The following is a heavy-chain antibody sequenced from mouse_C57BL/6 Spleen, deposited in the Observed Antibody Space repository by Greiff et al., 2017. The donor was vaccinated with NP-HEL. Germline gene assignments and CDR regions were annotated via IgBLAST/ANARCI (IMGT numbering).Heavy chain of an antibody. Sequence: QVQLQQPGAELVMPGASVKLSCKASGYTFTSYWMHWVKQRPGQGLEWIGEIDPSDSYTNYNQKFQGKSTLTVDKSSSTAYMQLSSLTSEDSAVYYCARRAAIYYDYWGQGTTLTVSS. CDR2: IDPSDSYT. V-gene: IGHV1-69*01. CDR1: GYTFTSYW. D-gene: IGHD6-1*01. J-gene: IGHJ2*01. CDR3: ARRAAIYYDY.